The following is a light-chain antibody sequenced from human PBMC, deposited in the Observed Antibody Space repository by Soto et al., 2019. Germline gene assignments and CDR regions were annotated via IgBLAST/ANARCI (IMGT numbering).Light chain of an antibody. Sequence: DIQMTQSPSTLSAFVGDRVTITCRASQSISGWLAWYQQKPGKAPRLLIYEASRLESGVPSRFSGSGSGTEFTLTISSLQPDDFATYYCQQYSSYSNTFGQGTKVDIK. CDR1: QSISGW. V-gene: IGKV1-5*03. CDR3: QQYSSYSNT. J-gene: IGKJ1*01. CDR2: EAS.